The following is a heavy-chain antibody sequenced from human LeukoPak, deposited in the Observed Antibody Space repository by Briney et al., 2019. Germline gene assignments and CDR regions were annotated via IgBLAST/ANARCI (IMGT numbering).Heavy chain of an antibody. J-gene: IGHJ3*02. CDR2: INHSGST. CDR1: GGSFSGYY. Sequence: SETLPLTCAVYGGSFSGYYWSWIRQPPGKGLEWIGEINHSGSTNYNPSLKSRVTISVDTSKNQFSLKLSSVTAADTAVYYCARPVDTAMVTYRSWNRRAFDIWGQGTMVTVSS. V-gene: IGHV4-34*01. CDR3: ARPVDTAMVTYRSWNRRAFDI. D-gene: IGHD5-18*01.